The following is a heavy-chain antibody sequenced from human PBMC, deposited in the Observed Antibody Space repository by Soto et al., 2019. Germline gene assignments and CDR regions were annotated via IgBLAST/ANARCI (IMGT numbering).Heavy chain of an antibody. Sequence: LPETVSLTCPVSGYSIRIGYYCGVLRQPPGKGLEWIGSIYHGGSTYYNPSLNSRVTLSIDMTNNHFSLILNSVTAADTAVYYCARVGPWVPYYYDSSPYTFENWFDPWGQGTLVTVSS. CDR3: ARVGPWVPYYYDSSPYTFENWFDP. V-gene: IGHV4-38-2*02. CDR2: IYHGGST. CDR1: GYSIRIGYY. J-gene: IGHJ5*02. D-gene: IGHD3-22*01.